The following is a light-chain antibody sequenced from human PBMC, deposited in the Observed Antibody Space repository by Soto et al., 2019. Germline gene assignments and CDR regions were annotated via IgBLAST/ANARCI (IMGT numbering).Light chain of an antibody. V-gene: IGKV1-27*01. Sequence: DIQMTQSPSSLSASVGDRVTVTCRASQGISSFLAWYQQKPEKVPKLLIYAASTLQPGVPSRFSGSGYGTDFTLTISSLQPEDVATYYCQKYDSAPSLTFGGGTKVEIK. CDR2: AAS. CDR1: QGISSF. CDR3: QKYDSAPSLT. J-gene: IGKJ4*01.